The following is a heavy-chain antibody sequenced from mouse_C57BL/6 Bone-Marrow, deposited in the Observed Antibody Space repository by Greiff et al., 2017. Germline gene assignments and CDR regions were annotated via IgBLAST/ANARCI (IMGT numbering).Heavy chain of an antibody. CDR1: GYTFTSYG. D-gene: IGHD1-1*01. V-gene: IGHV1-81*01. Sequence: VKLVESGAELARPGASVKLSCKASGYTFTSYGISWVKQRTGQGLEWIGEIYPRSGNTYYNEKFKGKATLTADKSSSTAYMELRSLTSEDSAVYFCARAEIYYYAYWGQGTTLTVSA. CDR2: IYPRSGNT. CDR3: ARAEIYYYAY. J-gene: IGHJ2*01.